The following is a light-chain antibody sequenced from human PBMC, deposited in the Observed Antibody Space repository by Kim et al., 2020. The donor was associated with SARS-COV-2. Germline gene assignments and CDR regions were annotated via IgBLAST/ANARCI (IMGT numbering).Light chain of an antibody. CDR1: NSDVGKYDS. Sequence: QSASVSASPGQSITISCTGTNSDVGKYDSVSWYQQHPGKAPKVIIFEVHKRPSWVSDRFSGSKSANTASLTISGLQSEDEADYYCCSYAGRNIYVFGTGTKVTVL. CDR2: EVH. CDR3: CSYAGRNIYV. V-gene: IGLV2-23*02. J-gene: IGLJ1*01.